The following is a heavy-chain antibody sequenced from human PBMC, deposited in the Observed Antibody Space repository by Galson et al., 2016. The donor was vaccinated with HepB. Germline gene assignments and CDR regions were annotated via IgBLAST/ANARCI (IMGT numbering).Heavy chain of an antibody. CDR3: VRGGNYRGRFDY. V-gene: IGHV3-7*04. CDR2: IKEDGTER. Sequence: SLRLSCAASEFIFSDYWMTWVRQNPKKGLEWVASIKEDGTERDYEDSVKGRFTIARDNAKNSLYLHMDGLRVDDTGVYFCVRGGNYRGRFDYWGQGTLATVSS. J-gene: IGHJ4*02. D-gene: IGHD4-11*01. CDR1: EFIFSDYW.